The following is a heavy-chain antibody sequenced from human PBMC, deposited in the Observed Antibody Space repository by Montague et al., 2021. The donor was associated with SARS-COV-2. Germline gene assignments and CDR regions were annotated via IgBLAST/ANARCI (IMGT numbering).Heavy chain of an antibody. V-gene: IGHV2-70*01. Sequence: PALVKPTQTLTLTCTFSGFSLSTSGMCVSWIRQPPGKALEWLAFSDWDDDKYYSTSLKTRLTISKDTSKNQVVLTMTNMDPVDTATNYCARSHYDILTGYYTVSDYWGQGTLVTVSS. CDR3: ARSHYDILTGYYTVSDY. D-gene: IGHD3-9*01. CDR2: SDWDDDK. J-gene: IGHJ4*02. CDR1: GFSLSTSGMC.